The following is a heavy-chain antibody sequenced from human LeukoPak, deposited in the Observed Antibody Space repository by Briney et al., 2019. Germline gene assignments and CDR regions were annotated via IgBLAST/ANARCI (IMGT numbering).Heavy chain of an antibody. Sequence: SETLSLTCAVYGGSFSGYYWSWIRQPPGKGLEWIGEINHSGSTNYNPSLKSRVTISVGTSKNQFSLKLSSVTAADTAVYYCARDPYYGSGSYYLPRKYYYYGMDVWGQGTTVTVSS. CDR3: ARDPYYGSGSYYLPRKYYYYGMDV. CDR2: INHSGST. D-gene: IGHD3-10*01. J-gene: IGHJ6*02. CDR1: GGSFSGYY. V-gene: IGHV4-34*01.